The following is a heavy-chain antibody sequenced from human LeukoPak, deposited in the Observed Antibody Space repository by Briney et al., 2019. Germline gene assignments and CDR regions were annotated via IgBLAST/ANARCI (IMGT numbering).Heavy chain of an antibody. Sequence: SETLTLTCAVYGGSFSGDYWSWIRQPPGKGLEWIGEINHIGSTNYNPSLKSRVTISVDTSKNQFSLKLSSVTAADTAVYYCARGPLLRYFDWSSLDAFDIWGQGTMVTVSS. J-gene: IGHJ3*02. CDR1: GGSFSGDY. D-gene: IGHD3-9*01. V-gene: IGHV4-34*01. CDR3: ARGPLLRYFDWSSLDAFDI. CDR2: INHIGST.